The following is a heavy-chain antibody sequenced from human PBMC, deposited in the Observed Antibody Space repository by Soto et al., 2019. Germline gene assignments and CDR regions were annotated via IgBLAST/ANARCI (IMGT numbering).Heavy chain of an antibody. CDR1: GFTFSSYD. D-gene: IGHD2-15*01. Sequence: EVQLVESGGGLVQPGGSLRLSCAASGFTFSSYDMNWVRQAPGKGLEWISYISTSSRAIHYADSVKGRFTISRDNVKNSLYLQINSLRDEDTAVYYCARDRGYCNGGSCYYMDVWGKGTTGTVSS. J-gene: IGHJ6*03. V-gene: IGHV3-48*02. CDR3: ARDRGYCNGGSCYYMDV. CDR2: ISTSSRAI.